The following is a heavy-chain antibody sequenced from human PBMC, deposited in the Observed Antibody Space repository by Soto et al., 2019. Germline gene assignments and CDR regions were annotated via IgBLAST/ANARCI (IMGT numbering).Heavy chain of an antibody. Sequence: ASVKVSCKASGYTFTSYYMHWVRQAPGQGLEWMGIINPSGGSTSYAQKFQGRVTMTRDTSTSTVYMELSSLRSEDTAVYYCARVGILVVPAAIPAYYYYMAVWGKGTTVPVSS. CDR2: INPSGGST. CDR3: ARVGILVVPAAIPAYYYYMAV. D-gene: IGHD2-2*01. CDR1: GYTFTSYY. V-gene: IGHV1-46*01. J-gene: IGHJ6*03.